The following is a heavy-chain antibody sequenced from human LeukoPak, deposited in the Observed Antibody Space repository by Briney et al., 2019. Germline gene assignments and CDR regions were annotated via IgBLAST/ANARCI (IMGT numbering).Heavy chain of an antibody. CDR3: ARGAIVPAAIDY. CDR1: GGSISSYY. J-gene: IGHJ4*02. D-gene: IGHD2-2*01. V-gene: IGHV4-59*01. CDR2: VYYSGST. Sequence: SETLSLTCTVSGGSISSYYLSWIRQPPGKGLEWIGYVYYSGSTNYNPSLKSRVTISVDTSKNQFSLKVNSVTAADTAVYYCARGAIVPAAIDYWGQGTLVTVSS.